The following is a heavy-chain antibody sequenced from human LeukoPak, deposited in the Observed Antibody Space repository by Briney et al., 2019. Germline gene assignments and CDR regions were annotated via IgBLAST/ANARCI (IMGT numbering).Heavy chain of an antibody. V-gene: IGHV4-34*01. Sequence: SETLSLTCTVSGGSISSYYWNWIRQPPGKGLEWIGEINHSGSTNYNPSLKSRVTISVDTSKNQFSLKLSSVTAADTAVYYCARGGYDYVWGTSYPGAFDIWGQGTMVTVSS. J-gene: IGHJ3*02. CDR1: GGSISSYY. CDR2: INHSGST. CDR3: ARGGYDYVWGTSYPGAFDI. D-gene: IGHD3-16*01.